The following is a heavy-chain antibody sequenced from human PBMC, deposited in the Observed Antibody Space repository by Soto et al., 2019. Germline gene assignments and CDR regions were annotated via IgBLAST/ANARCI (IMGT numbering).Heavy chain of an antibody. D-gene: IGHD2-2*01. CDR1: GFTFSSYA. V-gene: IGHV3-23*01. Sequence: EVQLLESGGGLVQPGGSLRLSCAASGFTFSSYAMSWVRQAPGKGLEWVSAISGSGGSTYYADSVKGRFTISRDNSKNTLYLQMNSLRAEDTAVYYCAKDEWVPAAIMGAFDIWGQGTMVTVSS. CDR3: AKDEWVPAAIMGAFDI. J-gene: IGHJ3*02. CDR2: ISGSGGST.